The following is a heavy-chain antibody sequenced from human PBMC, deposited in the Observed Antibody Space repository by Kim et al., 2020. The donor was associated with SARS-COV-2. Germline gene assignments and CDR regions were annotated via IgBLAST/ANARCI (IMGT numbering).Heavy chain of an antibody. CDR1: GGSISSYY. Sequence: SETLSLTCTVSGGSISSYYWSWIRQPPGKGLEWIGYIYYSGSTNYNPSLKSRVTISVDTSKNQFSLKLSSVTAADTAVYYCARVGIAARPWWFDPWGQGTLVTVSS. V-gene: IGHV4-59*13. D-gene: IGHD6-6*01. CDR2: IYYSGST. CDR3: ARVGIAARPWWFDP. J-gene: IGHJ5*02.